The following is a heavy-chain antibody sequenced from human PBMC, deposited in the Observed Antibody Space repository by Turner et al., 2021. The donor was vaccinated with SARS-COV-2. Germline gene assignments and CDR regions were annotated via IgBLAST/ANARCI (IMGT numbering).Heavy chain of an antibody. J-gene: IGHJ5*02. D-gene: IGHD3-10*01. Sequence: QVLLQASGPGLVKPSETLSLTCNVSGASIRSNYWAWIRQPPGKRLVWIGYIYYRGSTNYNPSLKSRVTISVDTSKNQFTLKLTSGTAADTAVYFCARELTYNWFDPWGQGTLVTVSS. CDR3: ARELTYNWFDP. V-gene: IGHV4-59*01. CDR1: GASIRSNY. CDR2: IYYRGST.